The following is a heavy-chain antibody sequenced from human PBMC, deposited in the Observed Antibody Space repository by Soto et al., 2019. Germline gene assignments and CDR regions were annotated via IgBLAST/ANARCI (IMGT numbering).Heavy chain of an antibody. D-gene: IGHD2-15*01. J-gene: IGHJ6*02. CDR2: ISGSGDSA. CDR3: AKAGGSTWDYGMDF. Sequence: EVQLLESGGGLVQPGGSLRLSCAASGFTFSRHAMSWVRQAPGKGLEWVSAISGSGDSAYHADSVKGRFTISRDNSKNTLYLQMNSLIAEDTALYYCAKAGGSTWDYGMDFWGQGTTVTVSS. V-gene: IGHV3-23*01. CDR1: GFTFSRHA.